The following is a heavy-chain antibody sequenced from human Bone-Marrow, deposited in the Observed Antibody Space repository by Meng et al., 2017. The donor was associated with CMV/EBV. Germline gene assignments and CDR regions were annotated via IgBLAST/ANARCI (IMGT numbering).Heavy chain of an antibody. CDR3: AREYNWNYFDY. Sequence: GESLKISCAASGFTFGRYWMNWVRQAPGKGLEWVANIEGDGTEKYYVDSVKGRFTISRDNAKNSLYLQMNSLRVEDTAVYYCAREYNWNYFDYWGQGTLVTVSS. V-gene: IGHV3-7*01. J-gene: IGHJ4*02. CDR1: GFTFGRYW. CDR2: IEGDGTEK. D-gene: IGHD1-20*01.